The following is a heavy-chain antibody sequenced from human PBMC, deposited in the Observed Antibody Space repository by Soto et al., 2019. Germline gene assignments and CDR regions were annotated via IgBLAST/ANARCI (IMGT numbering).Heavy chain of an antibody. Sequence: QVQLVESGGGVVQPGRSLRLSCAASGFTFSSYGMHWVRQAPGKGLEWVAVISYDGSNKYYADSVKGRFTISRDNSKNTLYLQMNSLRAEDTAVNYCAKDLAVAGTWGVDYWGQGTLVTVSS. CDR2: ISYDGSNK. CDR1: GFTFSSYG. CDR3: AKDLAVAGTWGVDY. D-gene: IGHD6-19*01. V-gene: IGHV3-30*18. J-gene: IGHJ4*02.